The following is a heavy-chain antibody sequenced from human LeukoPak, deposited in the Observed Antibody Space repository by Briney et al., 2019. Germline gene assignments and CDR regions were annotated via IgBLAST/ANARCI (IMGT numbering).Heavy chain of an antibody. V-gene: IGHV1-58*02. CDR2: IVVGSGNT. CDR3: AAVGPMVRGVTDP. J-gene: IGHJ5*02. CDR1: GFTFTSSA. Sequence: SVKVSCKASGFTFTSSAMQWVRQARGQRLEWIGWIVVGSGNTNYAQKFQERVTITRDMSTGTAYMELSSLRSEDTAVYYCAAVGPMVRGVTDPWGQGTLVTVSS. D-gene: IGHD3-10*01.